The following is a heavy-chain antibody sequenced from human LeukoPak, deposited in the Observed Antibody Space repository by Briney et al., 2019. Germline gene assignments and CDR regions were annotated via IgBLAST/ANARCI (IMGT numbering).Heavy chain of an antibody. J-gene: IGHJ4*02. Sequence: SETLSLTCTVSGYSISSGYYWGWIRQPPGKGLEWIGSIYHSGSTYYNPSLKSRVTISVDTSKNQFSLKLSSVTAADTAVYYCARVGGSGSSDYWGQGTLVTVSS. CDR3: ARVGGSGSSDY. D-gene: IGHD3-10*01. CDR1: GYSISSGYY. CDR2: IYHSGST. V-gene: IGHV4-38-2*02.